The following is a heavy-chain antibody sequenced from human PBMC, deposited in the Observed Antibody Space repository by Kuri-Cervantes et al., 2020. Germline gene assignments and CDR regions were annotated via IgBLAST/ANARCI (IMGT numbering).Heavy chain of an antibody. CDR1: GYTFTSYG. D-gene: IGHD2-15*01. J-gene: IGHJ4*02. Sequence: ASVKVSCKTTGYTFTSYGISWVRQAPGEGLEWMGWISAYNGNTKYAEKFQGRVTMTTDSSTNTAYMDLRSLRLDDTAMYYCARDYRVISYCDFWGQGTPVTVSS. CDR2: ISAYNGNT. V-gene: IGHV1-18*04. CDR3: ARDYRVISYCDF.